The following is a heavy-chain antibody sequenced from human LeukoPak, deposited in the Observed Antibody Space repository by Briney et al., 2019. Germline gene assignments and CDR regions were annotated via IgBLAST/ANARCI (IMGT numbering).Heavy chain of an antibody. CDR1: GGTFSSYA. CDR3: ARICLYSSSSFRGAGFDY. V-gene: IGHV1-69*13. Sequence: SVKVSCKASGGTFSSYAISWVRQAPGQGLEWMGGIIPIFGTANYAQKFQGRVTITADESTSTAYMELSSLRSEDTAVYYCARICLYSSSSFRGAGFDYWGQGTLVTVSS. CDR2: IIPIFGTA. J-gene: IGHJ4*02. D-gene: IGHD6-6*01.